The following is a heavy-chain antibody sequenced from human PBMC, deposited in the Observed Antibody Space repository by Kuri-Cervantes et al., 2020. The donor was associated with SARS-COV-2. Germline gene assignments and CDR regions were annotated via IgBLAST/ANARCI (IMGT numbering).Heavy chain of an antibody. CDR2: ISGTGGSST. CDR3: ASEYRIAAAGMSFDY. V-gene: IGHV3-23*01. CDR1: GFIFDTYA. Sequence: GSLRLSCAASGFIFDTYAMSWVRQAPGKGLEWVSVISGTGGSSTFYADSVKGRFIISRDNSENTLYLQMNSLRAEDTAVYYCASEYRIAAAGMSFDYWGQGTLVTVSS. J-gene: IGHJ4*02. D-gene: IGHD6-13*01.